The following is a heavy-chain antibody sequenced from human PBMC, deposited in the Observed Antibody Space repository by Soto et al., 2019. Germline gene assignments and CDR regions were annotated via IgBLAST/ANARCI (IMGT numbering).Heavy chain of an antibody. D-gene: IGHD5-18*01. J-gene: IGHJ4*02. CDR3: ARWGDWMQQVL. CDR2: IYHSGST. Sequence: QVQLQESGPGLVKPSETLSLTCGVSGGSIRSNKWWSWVRQPPGKGLEWIGEIYHSGSTNYNPSLTSXXTXSXXKSKNHFSLKLNAVTAAHTAVYYGARWGDWMQQVLWGQGTLVTVSS. CDR1: GGSIRSNKW. V-gene: IGHV4-4*02.